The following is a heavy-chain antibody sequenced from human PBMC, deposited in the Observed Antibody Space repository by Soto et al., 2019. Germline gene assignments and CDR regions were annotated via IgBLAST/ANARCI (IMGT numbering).Heavy chain of an antibody. J-gene: IGHJ4*02. CDR3: ARDAPGAAPY. CDR1: GGSINNGDYY. CDR2: INYRGTT. Sequence: QVQLQESGPGLVKPSQTLSLTCTVSGGSINNGDYYWNWIRQHPEKGLEWMGYINYRGTTFYSPSXXXXXXXXXXXXXXQFSLKLSSVTAADTAVYYCARDAPGAAPYWGQGTLVTVSS. V-gene: IGHV4-31*01. D-gene: IGHD6-13*01.